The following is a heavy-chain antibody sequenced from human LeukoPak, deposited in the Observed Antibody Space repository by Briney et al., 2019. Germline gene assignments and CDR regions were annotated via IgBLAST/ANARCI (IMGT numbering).Heavy chain of an antibody. CDR1: GGSISSGGYY. CDR3: ARAERWLQVPIDAFDI. Sequence: PSETLSLTCTVSGGSISSGGYYWSWIRQHPGKGLEWIGYIYYSGSTYYNPSLKSRVTISVDTSKNQFSLKLSSVTAADTAVYYCARAERWLQVPIDAFDIWGQGTMVTVSS. CDR2: IYYSGST. J-gene: IGHJ3*02. D-gene: IGHD5-24*01. V-gene: IGHV4-31*03.